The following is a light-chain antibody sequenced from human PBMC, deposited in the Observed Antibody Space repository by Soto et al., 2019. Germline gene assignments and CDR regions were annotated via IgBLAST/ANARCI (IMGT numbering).Light chain of an antibody. V-gene: IGLV1-47*01. J-gene: IGLJ2*01. CDR2: RDN. CDR1: SSNIGGYY. CDR3: AAWDDSLSGPV. Sequence: QSVLTQPPSASGTPGQTVTISCSGSSSNIGGYYVYWYQHLPGTAPTLFIYRDNQRPSGVPDRFSGSKSGTSASLAISGLRSEDEADYYCAAWDDSLSGPVFGGGTKLTVL.